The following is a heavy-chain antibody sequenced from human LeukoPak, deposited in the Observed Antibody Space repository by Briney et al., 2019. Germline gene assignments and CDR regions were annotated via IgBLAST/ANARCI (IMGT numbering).Heavy chain of an antibody. J-gene: IGHJ6*04. CDR3: AKLSGYCSSPSCSGGI. D-gene: IGHD2-2*01. CDR1: GFTFSSYA. V-gene: IGHV3-23*01. Sequence: GGSLRLSCAASGFTFSSYAMSWVRQAPGKGLEWVSAISGSGGSTYYADSVKGRFTISRDNSKNTLYLQMNSLRAEDTAVYYCAKLSGYCSSPSCSGGIWGKGTTVTVSS. CDR2: ISGSGGST.